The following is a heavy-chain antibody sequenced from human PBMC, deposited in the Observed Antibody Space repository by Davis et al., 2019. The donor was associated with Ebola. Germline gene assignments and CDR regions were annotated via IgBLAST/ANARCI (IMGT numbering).Heavy chain of an antibody. J-gene: IGHJ4*02. Sequence: SETLSLTCAVYGGSFSGYYWSWIRQPPGKGLEWIGEINHSGSTNYNPSLKSRVTISVDTSKNQFSLKLSSVTAADTAVYYCARMGILLPDYWGQGTLVTVSS. CDR1: GGSFSGYY. D-gene: IGHD3-22*01. V-gene: IGHV4-34*01. CDR2: INHSGST. CDR3: ARMGILLPDY.